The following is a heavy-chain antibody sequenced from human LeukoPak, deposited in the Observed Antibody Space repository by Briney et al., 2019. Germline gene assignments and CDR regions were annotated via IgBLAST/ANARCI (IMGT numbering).Heavy chain of an antibody. CDR3: ARDPPFWSGYSNDAFDI. CDR1: GGIFSNYA. V-gene: IGHV1-18*01. D-gene: IGHD3-3*01. J-gene: IGHJ3*02. Sequence: ASVKVSCKASGGIFSNYAISWVRQAPGQGLEWMGWISAYNGNTNYAQKLQGRVTMTTDTSTSTAYMELRSLRSDDTAVYYCARDPPFWSGYSNDAFDIWGQGTMVTVSS. CDR2: ISAYNGNT.